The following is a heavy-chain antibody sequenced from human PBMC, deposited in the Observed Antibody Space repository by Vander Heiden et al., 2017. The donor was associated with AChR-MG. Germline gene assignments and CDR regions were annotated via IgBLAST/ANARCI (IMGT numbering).Heavy chain of an antibody. D-gene: IGHD6-19*01. CDR1: GFTFSSYA. J-gene: IGHJ4*02. CDR2: ISGSGGST. Sequence: EVQLLESGGGLVQPGGSLRLPCAASGFTFSSYAMSWVRQAPGKGLEWVSAISGSGGSTYYADSVKGRFTISRDNSKNTLYLQMNSLRAEDTAVYYCAKDRDGSGWYGYWGQGTLVTVSS. V-gene: IGHV3-23*01. CDR3: AKDRDGSGWYGY.